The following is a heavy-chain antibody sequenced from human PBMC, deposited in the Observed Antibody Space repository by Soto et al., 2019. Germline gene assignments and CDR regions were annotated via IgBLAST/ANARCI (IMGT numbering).Heavy chain of an antibody. V-gene: IGHV1-18*01. CDR2: ISAYDGKT. CDR1: GYNFNIYG. J-gene: IGHJ4*02. CDR3: ARARLSVVGRSPTGLDY. Sequence: GPSVKVSCKASGYNFNIYGINWVRQAPGQGLELMGWISAYDGKTTYAEKFQGRVTMTTDASTSTAYMEVSGLGGDDTAIYYCARARLSVVGRSPTGLDYWGQGTLVTVSS. D-gene: IGHD6-19*01.